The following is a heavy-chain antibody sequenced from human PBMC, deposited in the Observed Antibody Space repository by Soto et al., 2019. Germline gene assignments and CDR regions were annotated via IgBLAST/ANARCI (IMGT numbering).Heavy chain of an antibody. J-gene: IGHJ4*02. CDR1: GFTFSSYD. Sequence: GGSLRLSCAASGFTFSSYDMHWVSQATGKGLEWVSAIGTAGDTYYPGSVKGRFTISRENAKNSLYPQMNSLRAEDTAVYYCARDSLRSGYSYGTFDYWGQGTLVTVSS. CDR3: ARDSLRSGYSYGTFDY. V-gene: IGHV3-13*01. D-gene: IGHD5-18*01. CDR2: IGTAGDT.